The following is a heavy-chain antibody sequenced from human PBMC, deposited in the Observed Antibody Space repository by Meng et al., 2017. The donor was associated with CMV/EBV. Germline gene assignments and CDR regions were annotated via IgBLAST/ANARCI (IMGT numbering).Heavy chain of an antibody. J-gene: IGHJ6*02. V-gene: IGHV2-70D*14. Sequence: SGPTLVKPPQTLTPICNFSGFSLSTSGMRVSWIRQPPGKALEWLARIDWDNDKFYSTALNTRLTISKDTSKNQVVLTMTNMDPVDTAAYYCARAHTDYYYGMDVWGQGTTVTVSS. CDR1: GFSLSTSGMR. D-gene: IGHD4-17*01. CDR3: ARAHTDYYYGMDV. CDR2: IDWDNDK.